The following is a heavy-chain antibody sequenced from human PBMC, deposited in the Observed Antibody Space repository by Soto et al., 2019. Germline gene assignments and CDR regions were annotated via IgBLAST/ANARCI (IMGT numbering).Heavy chain of an antibody. J-gene: IGHJ4*02. CDR1: GFTFISDG. D-gene: IGHD6-13*01. Sequence: GGSLILSCAASGFTFISDGMHWVRQAPGKGLEWVAVIWYDGSNKYYADSVKGRFTISRDNSKNTLYLQMNSLRAEDTAVYYCARDSSSWYFDYWGQGTLVTVSS. CDR3: ARDSSSWYFDY. V-gene: IGHV3-33*01. CDR2: IWYDGSNK.